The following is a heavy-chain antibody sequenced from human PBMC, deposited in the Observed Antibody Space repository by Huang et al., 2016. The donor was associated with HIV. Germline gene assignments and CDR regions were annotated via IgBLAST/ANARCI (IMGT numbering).Heavy chain of an antibody. Sequence: LQLQESGPGLVKSSETLSLICTVSGGSISSSSYYWGWIRQPPGKGPECIGSIYYRGNTYYNPPLKSRVTITVDTSKNQFSLKVNSVTAADTAVYYCARHGRVAGHYYNNMDVWGRGTTVTVSS. CDR2: IYYRGNT. J-gene: IGHJ6*02. V-gene: IGHV4-39*01. D-gene: IGHD6-19*01. CDR3: ARHGRVAGHYYNNMDV. CDR1: GGSISSSSYY.